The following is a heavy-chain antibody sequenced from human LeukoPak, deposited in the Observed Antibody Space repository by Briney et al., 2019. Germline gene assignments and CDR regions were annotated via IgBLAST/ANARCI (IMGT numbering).Heavy chain of an antibody. Sequence: SETLSPTCTVSGGSISSYYWSWIRQPPGKGLEWIGYIYYSGSTNYNPSLKSRVTISVDTSKNQFSLKLSSVTAADTAVYYCARAHKYYYDSSGYYDYWGQGTLSPSPQ. V-gene: IGHV4-59*08. J-gene: IGHJ4*02. D-gene: IGHD3-22*01. CDR2: IYYSGST. CDR3: ARAHKYYYDSSGYYDY. CDR1: GGSISSYY.